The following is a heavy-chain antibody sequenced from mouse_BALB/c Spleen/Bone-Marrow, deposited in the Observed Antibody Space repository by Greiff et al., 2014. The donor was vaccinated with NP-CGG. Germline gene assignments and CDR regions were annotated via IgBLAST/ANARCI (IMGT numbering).Heavy chain of an antibody. CDR2: IDPASGNI. CDR3: ASLTGTFDY. J-gene: IGHJ2*01. V-gene: IGHV14-3*02. CDR1: GLNIKDTY. Sequence: VHVKQSGTDLVKPGASVKLSCTASGLNIKDTYMHWVKQRPEQGLDWIGRIDPASGNIQYDPKFQGRAAITADTSSNTAYLRLSSLTSEDTVVYYCASLTGTFDYWGQGTPLTVSS. D-gene: IGHD4-1*01.